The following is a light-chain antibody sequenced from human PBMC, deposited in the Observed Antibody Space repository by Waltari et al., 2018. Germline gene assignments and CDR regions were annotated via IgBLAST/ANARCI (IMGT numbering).Light chain of an antibody. CDR1: QNVSSN. V-gene: IGKV3-15*01. CDR3: QQYNNWPLT. CDR2: DAS. J-gene: IGKJ1*01. Sequence: EIVMTQSPATLSVSPGERATLSCRASQNVSSNLAWYQQRPGQAPRLLIYDASTRATAIPARFSGSGSGTEFTLTIDSLQSEDFAVYYCQQYNNWPLTFGQGTKVEIK.